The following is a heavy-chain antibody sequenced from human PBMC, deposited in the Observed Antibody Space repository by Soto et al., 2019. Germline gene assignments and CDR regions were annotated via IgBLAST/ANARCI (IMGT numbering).Heavy chain of an antibody. CDR3: ASSRYSSSSGGNFDY. CDR2: ISSSSSYT. CDR1: GFTFSDYY. D-gene: IGHD6-6*01. V-gene: IGHV3-11*06. Sequence: KTGGSLRLSCAASGFTFSDYYMSWIRQAPGKGLEWVSYISSSSSYTNYADSVKGRFTISRDNAKNSLYLQMNSLRAEDTAVYYCASSRYSSSSGGNFDYWGQGTLVTVSS. J-gene: IGHJ4*02.